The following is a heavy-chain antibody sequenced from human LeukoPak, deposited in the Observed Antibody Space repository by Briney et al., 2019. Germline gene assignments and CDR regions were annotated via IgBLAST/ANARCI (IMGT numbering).Heavy chain of an antibody. J-gene: IGHJ6*03. V-gene: IGHV4-39*07. CDR2: IYYSGRT. CDR1: GGSISSSSYY. Sequence: SETLSLTCTVSGGSISSSSYYWGWIRQPPGKGLEWIGSIYYSGRTNYYPSLTSRATLSIDTSKNQFSLKLSSVTVADTAVYYCARGVRGSTSWNSYYNYFYLDVWGKGTTVTVSS. D-gene: IGHD1-7*01. CDR3: ARGVRGSTSWNSYYNYFYLDV.